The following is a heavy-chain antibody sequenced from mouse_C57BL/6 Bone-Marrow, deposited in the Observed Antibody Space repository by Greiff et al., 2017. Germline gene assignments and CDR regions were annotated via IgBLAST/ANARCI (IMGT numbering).Heavy chain of an antibody. CDR3: ASLWALYAMDY. V-gene: IGHV1-26*01. J-gene: IGHJ4*01. CDR1: GYTFTDYY. D-gene: IGHD6-2*01. CDR2: INPNNGGT. Sequence: VQLQQSGPELVKPGASVKISCKASGYTFTDYYMNWVKQSHGKSLEWIGDINPNNGGTSYNQKFKGKATLTVDKSSSTAYMELRSLTSEDSAVYYCASLWALYAMDYWGQGTSVTVSS.